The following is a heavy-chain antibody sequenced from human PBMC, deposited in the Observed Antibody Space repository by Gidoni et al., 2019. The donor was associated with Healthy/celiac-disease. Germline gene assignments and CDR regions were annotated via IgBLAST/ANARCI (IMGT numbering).Heavy chain of an antibody. CDR3: ARVQSVIAVAGADPHGFGYYGMDV. Sequence: QVQLQESGPGLVKPSETLSLTCTVSGCSISSYYWSWIRQPAGKGLEWIGRIYTSGSTNYNPSLKSRVTMSVDTSKNQFSLKLSSVTAADTAVYYCARVQSVIAVAGADPHGFGYYGMDVWGQGTTVTVSS. D-gene: IGHD6-19*01. V-gene: IGHV4-4*07. CDR2: IYTSGST. J-gene: IGHJ6*02. CDR1: GCSISSYY.